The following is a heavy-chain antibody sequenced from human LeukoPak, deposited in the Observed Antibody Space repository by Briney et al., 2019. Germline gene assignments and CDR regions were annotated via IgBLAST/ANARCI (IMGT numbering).Heavy chain of an antibody. D-gene: IGHD2-15*01. CDR3: ARDRPRGVVVAATRGGGFDP. J-gene: IGHJ5*02. CDR2: INAGNGNT. Sequence: AASVKVSCKASGYTFTSYAMHWVRQAPGQRLEWMGWINAGNGNTKYSQKFQGRVTITRDTSASTAYMELSSLRSEDTAVYYCARDRPRGVVVAATRGGGFDPWGQGTLVTVSS. CDR1: GYTFTSYA. V-gene: IGHV1-3*01.